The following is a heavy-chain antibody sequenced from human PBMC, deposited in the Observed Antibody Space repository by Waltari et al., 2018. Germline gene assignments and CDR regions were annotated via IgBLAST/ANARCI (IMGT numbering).Heavy chain of an antibody. V-gene: IGHV4-34*01. CDR1: GGSFSGYY. J-gene: IGHJ5*02. Sequence: QVQLQQWGAGLLKPSETLSLTCAVYGGSFSGYYWSWIRQPPGKGLEWIGEINHSGSTNYTPPLKSRVTISVDTSKNQFSLKLSSVTAADTAVYYCARGLTYYYGSGSPNWFDPWGQGTLVTVSS. CDR3: ARGLTYYYGSGSPNWFDP. D-gene: IGHD3-10*01. CDR2: INHSGST.